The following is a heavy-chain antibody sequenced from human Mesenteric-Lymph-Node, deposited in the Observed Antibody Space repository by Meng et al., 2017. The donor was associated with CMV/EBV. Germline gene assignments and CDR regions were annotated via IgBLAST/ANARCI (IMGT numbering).Heavy chain of an antibody. J-gene: IGHJ4*02. V-gene: IGHV3-43D*03. Sequence: GESLKISCAASGFTFDDYAMHWVRQAPGKGPEWVSLISWDGGSTYYADSVKGRFTISRDNSKNSLYLQMNSLRAEDTALYYCARIYSSPNREYDYWGQGTLVTVSS. CDR1: GFTFDDYA. CDR2: ISWDGGST. D-gene: IGHD2/OR15-2a*01. CDR3: ARIYSSPNREYDY.